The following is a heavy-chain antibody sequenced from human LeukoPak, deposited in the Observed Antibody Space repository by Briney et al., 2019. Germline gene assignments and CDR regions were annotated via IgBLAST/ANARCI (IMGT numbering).Heavy chain of an antibody. D-gene: IGHD3-3*01. V-gene: IGHV3-30*02. Sequence: GGSLRLSCAASGFTFSSYSMNWVRQAPGKGLEWVAYIRYDGVNDYYADSVKGRFTVSRDLSKHTLYLQMNSLRAEDTAVYYCAKDRGVFGVAYSLDYWGQGTLVTVSS. J-gene: IGHJ4*02. CDR3: AKDRGVFGVAYSLDY. CDR1: GFTFSSYS. CDR2: IRYDGVND.